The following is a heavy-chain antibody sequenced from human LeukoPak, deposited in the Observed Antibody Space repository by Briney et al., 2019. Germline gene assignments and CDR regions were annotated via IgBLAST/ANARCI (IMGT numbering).Heavy chain of an antibody. CDR1: GFTFSNYG. CDR2: IRHDGTNK. V-gene: IGHV3-30*02. J-gene: IGHJ4*02. CDR3: ANGPQYNILTGFYKVRSHLDY. Sequence: GGSLRLSCAASGFTFSNYGMHWVRQAPGKGLEWVAFIRHDGTNKHYADSVKGRFTISRDNSKNTLYLQMNSLGAEDTAVYYCANGPQYNILTGFYKVRSHLDYWGQGTLVAVSS. D-gene: IGHD3-9*01.